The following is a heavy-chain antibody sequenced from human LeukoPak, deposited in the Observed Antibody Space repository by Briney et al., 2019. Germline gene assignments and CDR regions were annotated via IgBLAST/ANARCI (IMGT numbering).Heavy chain of an antibody. CDR2: ISSSSSTI. CDR1: GFTFSSYS. Sequence: PGGALRLSCAASGFTFSSYSMNWVRQAPVKGLEWVSYISSSSSTIYYADSVKGRFTISRDNAKNSLFLQMNSLRAEDTAVYYCARSRYYYDSSAYYPTSDAFDIWGQGTMVTVSS. V-gene: IGHV3-48*01. D-gene: IGHD3-22*01. CDR3: ARSRYYYDSSAYYPTSDAFDI. J-gene: IGHJ3*02.